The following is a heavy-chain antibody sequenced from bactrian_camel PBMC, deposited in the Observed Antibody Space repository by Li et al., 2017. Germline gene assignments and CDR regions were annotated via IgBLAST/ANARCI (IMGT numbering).Heavy chain of an antibody. J-gene: IGHJ4*01. CDR2: IYSGGGSQ. Sequence: HVQLVESGGGSVQAGGSLRLSCAASGNIDDSIVMAWFRQSPGKKREGVASIYSGGGSQYYADSVKGRFTISHDAAKNSIDLQMNSLKPDDTAVYYCAATGQMLSVAGCRTQGTQVTVS. V-gene: IGHV3S54*01. CDR1: GNIDDSIV. D-gene: IGHD1*01.